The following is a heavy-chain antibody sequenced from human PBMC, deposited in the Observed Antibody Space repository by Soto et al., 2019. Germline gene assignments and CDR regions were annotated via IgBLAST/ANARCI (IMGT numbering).Heavy chain of an antibody. CDR2: LYTSGNT. CDR3: ARETVLGTDNWFDP. V-gene: IGHV4-4*07. J-gene: IGHJ5*02. CDR1: GGSFTTYY. Sequence: QVQLQESGPGLVKPSETLSLTCTVCGGSFTTYYWNWIRQPAGKRLEWIGRLYTSGNTKYNPSLKSRLTMSLDTSKRQFSLKLSSVTAADTAIYYCARETVLGTDNWFDPWGQGILVTVSS. D-gene: IGHD6-19*01.